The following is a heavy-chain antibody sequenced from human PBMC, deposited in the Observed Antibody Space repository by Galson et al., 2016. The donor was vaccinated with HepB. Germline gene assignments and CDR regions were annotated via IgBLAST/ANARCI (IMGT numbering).Heavy chain of an antibody. D-gene: IGHD3-16*01. J-gene: IGHJ4*02. CDR3: ARGRGGGSGYCFDA. CDR2: IRTDGSIT. CDR1: GFTFSNYW. Sequence: SLRLSCAASGFTFSNYWMYWVRQAPGKGLEWVSVIRTDGSITYYADSVKGRFTISRDNGKKTMYLQMNSLRAEDTAVYYCARGRGGGSGYCFDAWGQGTLVTVSS. V-gene: IGHV3-74*01.